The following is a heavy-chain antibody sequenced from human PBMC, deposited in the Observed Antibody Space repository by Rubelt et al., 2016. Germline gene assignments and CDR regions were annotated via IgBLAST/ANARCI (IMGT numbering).Heavy chain of an antibody. Sequence: QVQLQESGPGLVKPSETLSLTCSISGGSINTYYWSWIRQPPGKGLEWIGYIYYTGSANYNPSLKSRVTISVDTSKNHFSLKLTPVTADDTAVYYCARHVVAAAPLGVWGQGTMVTVSS. CDR1: GGSINTYY. J-gene: IGHJ3*01. CDR2: IYYTGSA. V-gene: IGHV4-59*08. CDR3: ARHVVAAAPLGV. D-gene: IGHD6-13*01.